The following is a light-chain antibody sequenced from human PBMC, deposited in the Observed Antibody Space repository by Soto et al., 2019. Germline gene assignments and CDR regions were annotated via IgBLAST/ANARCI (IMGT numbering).Light chain of an antibody. J-gene: IGKJ2*01. V-gene: IGKV1D-16*01. CDR2: AAS. CDR3: QQYGSSPYT. CDR1: QGISSW. Sequence: DIQMTQSPSSVSASVGDRVTITCRASQGISSWLAWYQQRPGKAPKLLIYAASSSPSGVPSRFSGSGSGTAFTLTITSLQPEDFAVYYCQQYGSSPYTFGLGTKVAIK.